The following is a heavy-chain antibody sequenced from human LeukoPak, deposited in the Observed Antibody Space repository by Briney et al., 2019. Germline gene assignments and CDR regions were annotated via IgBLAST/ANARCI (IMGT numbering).Heavy chain of an antibody. D-gene: IGHD4-17*01. CDR3: ARVQVPLYGALDY. CDR2: IWYDGSNK. V-gene: IGHV3-33*01. CDR1: GFTFSSNG. Sequence: GRSLRISCAASGFTFSSNGMHCVRQAPGKGLEWVAVIWYDGSNKYYANSVKGRFTISRDNSKNTLYLQMNSLRAEDTAVYYCARVQVPLYGALDYWGQGTLVTVSS. J-gene: IGHJ4*02.